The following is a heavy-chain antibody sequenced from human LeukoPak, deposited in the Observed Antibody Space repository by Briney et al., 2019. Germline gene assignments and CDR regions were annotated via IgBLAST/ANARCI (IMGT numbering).Heavy chain of an antibody. D-gene: IGHD3-22*01. CDR2: VSGSGGST. Sequence: PGESLRLSCAASGITFSSYAMTWVRQAAGKGLEWVSAVSGSGGSTYYADSVKGRFTISRDNPKNTLYLQMNSLRAEDTAVYYCAKDRGDYYDTTGCDYWGQGTLVTVSS. J-gene: IGHJ4*02. CDR3: AKDRGDYYDTTGCDY. CDR1: GITFSSYA. V-gene: IGHV3-23*01.